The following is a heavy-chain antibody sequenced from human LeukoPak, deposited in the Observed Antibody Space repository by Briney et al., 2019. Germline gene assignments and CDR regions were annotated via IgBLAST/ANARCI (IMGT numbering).Heavy chain of an antibody. J-gene: IGHJ4*02. CDR2: ISYDGNNK. CDR1: GFTFSSYA. V-gene: IGHV3-30*01. D-gene: IGHD3-3*01. Sequence: PGGSLRLSCAASGFTFSSYAMHWVRQAPGKGLEWVAVISYDGNNKYYADSVKGRFTISRDNSKNTLYLQMNSLRAEDTAVYYCASGGFYDFWSGYYTPFDYWGQGTLVTVSS. CDR3: ASGGFYDFWSGYYTPFDY.